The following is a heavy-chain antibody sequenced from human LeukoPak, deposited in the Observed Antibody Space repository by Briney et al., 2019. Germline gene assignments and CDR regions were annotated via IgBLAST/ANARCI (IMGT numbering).Heavy chain of an antibody. J-gene: IGHJ4*02. CDR2: IKQDGSEK. Sequence: GGSLRLSCAASGFTFSSYWMSWVRQAPGKGLEWVANIKQDGSEKYYVDSVKGRFTISRDNAKNSLYLQMNSLRAEDTAVYYCARLRDTAMAKGSFDYWGQGTLVTVSS. CDR3: ARLRDTAMAKGSFDY. D-gene: IGHD5-18*01. V-gene: IGHV3-7*01. CDR1: GFTFSSYW.